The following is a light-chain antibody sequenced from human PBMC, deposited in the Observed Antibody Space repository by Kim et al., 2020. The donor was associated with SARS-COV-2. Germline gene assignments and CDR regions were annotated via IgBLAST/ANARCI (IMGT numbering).Light chain of an antibody. CDR2: DVS. J-gene: IGLJ1*01. CDR1: SSDVGGYNY. V-gene: IGLV2-11*01. Sequence: QSALTQPRSVSGSPGQSVTISCTGTSSDVGGYNYVSWYQLHPDKTPKLMIYDVSERPSGVPDRFSGSKSGNTASLTISGLQADDEADYYCCSYAGSYTYVFGTGTKVTVL. CDR3: CSYAGSYTYV.